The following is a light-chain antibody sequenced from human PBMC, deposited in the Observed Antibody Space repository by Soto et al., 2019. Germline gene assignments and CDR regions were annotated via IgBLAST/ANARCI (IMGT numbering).Light chain of an antibody. CDR3: SSYTSSSTYYV. CDR2: EVS. Sequence: QSALTQPASVSGSPGQSITISCTGTSSDVGGYNYVSWYQQHPDKAPKLMIYEVSNRPSGVSNRFSGSKSGNTASLTISGFQAEDEADYYCSSYTSSSTYYVFGTGTKVTVL. J-gene: IGLJ1*01. V-gene: IGLV2-14*01. CDR1: SSDVGGYNY.